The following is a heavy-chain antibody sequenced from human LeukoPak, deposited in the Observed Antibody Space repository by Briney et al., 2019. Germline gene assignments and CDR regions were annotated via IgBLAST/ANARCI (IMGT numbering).Heavy chain of an antibody. V-gene: IGHV1-8*01. CDR2: MNPNSGNT. CDR3: ARGFVLRFLEWSNYYYYYGMDV. D-gene: IGHD3-3*01. J-gene: IGHJ6*02. CDR1: GYTFTSYD. Sequence: ASVKVSCKASGYTFTSYDINWVRQATGQGLEWMGWMNPNSGNTGYAQKFQGRVTMTRNTPISTAYMELSSLRSEDTAVYYCARGFVLRFLEWSNYYYYYGMDVWGQGTTVTVSS.